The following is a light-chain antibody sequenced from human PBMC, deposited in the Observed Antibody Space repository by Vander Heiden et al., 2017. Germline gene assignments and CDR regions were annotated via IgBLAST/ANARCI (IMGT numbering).Light chain of an antibody. V-gene: IGKV4-1*01. CDR2: GAY. J-gene: IGKJ4*01. CDR3: QQYLTTPLT. Sequence: DIVMTQSPDSLAVSLGERAPISSKSSQTILYSSNNLNYLAWYQQKPGQPPKLLIYGAYTRESGVPDRFSGSGSATDFTLTIGSLQAEDVAVYYCQQYLTTPLTFGGGTKVEIK. CDR1: QTILYSSNNLNY.